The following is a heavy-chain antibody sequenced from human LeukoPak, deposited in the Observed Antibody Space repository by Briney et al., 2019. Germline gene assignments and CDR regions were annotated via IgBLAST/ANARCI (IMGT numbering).Heavy chain of an antibody. D-gene: IGHD6-13*01. Sequence: GGSLRLSCAASGFTVSSNYMSWVRQAPGKGLEWVSVIYSGGSTYYADSVKGRFTISRDNSKNTLYLQMNSLRAEDTAVYYCARGDSSSWKYNWFDPWGQGTLVTVSS. CDR3: ARGDSSSWKYNWFDP. CDR2: IYSGGST. V-gene: IGHV3-66*02. J-gene: IGHJ5*02. CDR1: GFTVSSNY.